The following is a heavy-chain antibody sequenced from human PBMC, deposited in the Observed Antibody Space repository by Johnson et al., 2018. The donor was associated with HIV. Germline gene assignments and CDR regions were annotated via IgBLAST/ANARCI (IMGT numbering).Heavy chain of an antibody. J-gene: IGHJ3*02. CDR2: ISYNGSNE. CDR3: ASGEDYGGNYGAFDI. CDR1: GFTFSSYA. Sequence: QVQLVESGGGVVQPGRSLRLSCAASGFTFSSYAMHWVRQAPGKGLEWVAVISYNGSNEYYADSVKGRFTISRDNSKNTLYLQVNSLRPEDTAIYYCASGEDYGGNYGAFDIWGQGTMVTVSS. D-gene: IGHD4-23*01. V-gene: IGHV3-30*04.